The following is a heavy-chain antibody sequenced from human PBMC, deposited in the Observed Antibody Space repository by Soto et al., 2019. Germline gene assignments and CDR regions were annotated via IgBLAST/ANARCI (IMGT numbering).Heavy chain of an antibody. D-gene: IGHD3-3*01. CDR1: GYSFNKYW. V-gene: IGHV5-51*01. CDR3: ARHYSPNPKLKYYFFYGLDV. J-gene: IGHJ6*02. CDR2: IYPGDSDI. Sequence: HGESLKISCKGSGYSFNKYWIGWVRQMPGKGLEWMGVIYPGDSDIRYGPSFQGQVTISVDKTTSTAYLQWRSLKASDTAVYYCARHYSPNPKLKYYFFYGLDVWGQGTTVTVSS.